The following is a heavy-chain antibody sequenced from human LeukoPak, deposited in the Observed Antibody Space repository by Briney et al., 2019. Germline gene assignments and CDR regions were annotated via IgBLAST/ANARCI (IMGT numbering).Heavy chain of an antibody. V-gene: IGHV3-7*01. CDR1: GFTFSSYG. CDR3: AREPLYCSGGSCYALDY. Sequence: GGSLRLSCAASGFTFSSYGMHWVRQAPGKGLEWVANIKQDGSEKYYVDSVKGRFTISRDNAKNSLYLQMNSLRAEDTAVYYCAREPLYCSGGSCYALDYWGQGTLVAVSS. D-gene: IGHD2-15*01. J-gene: IGHJ4*02. CDR2: IKQDGSEK.